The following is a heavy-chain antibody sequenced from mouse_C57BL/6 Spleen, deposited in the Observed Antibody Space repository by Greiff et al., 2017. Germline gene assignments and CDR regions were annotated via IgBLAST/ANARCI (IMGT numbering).Heavy chain of an antibody. CDR1: GFSLTSYG. CDR2: IWSGGST. J-gene: IGHJ4*01. D-gene: IGHD2-4*01. V-gene: IGHV2-2*01. Sequence: VKVVESGPGLVQPSQSLSITCTVSGFSLTSYGVHWVRQSPGKGLEWLGVIWSGGSTDYNAAFISKLSISKDNSKSQVFFKMNSLQADDTAIYYCARTSDYVYAMDYWGQGTSVTVSS. CDR3: ARTSDYVYAMDY.